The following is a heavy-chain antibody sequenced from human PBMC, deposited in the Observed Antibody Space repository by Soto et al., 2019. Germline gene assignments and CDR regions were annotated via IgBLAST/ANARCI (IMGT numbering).Heavy chain of an antibody. CDR1: GFTFSNFP. Sequence: AGGSLRLSCAASGFTFSNFPMTWVRQAPGKGLEWVSYISGASNYIYYADSVKGRFTISRDNAKNSLYLQMNSLRDEDTAVYYCARVSVIYYYDSSGYYSGPSTDIWGQGTMVTVSS. J-gene: IGHJ3*02. CDR3: ARVSVIYYYDSSGYYSGPSTDI. V-gene: IGHV3-48*02. D-gene: IGHD3-22*01. CDR2: ISGASNYI.